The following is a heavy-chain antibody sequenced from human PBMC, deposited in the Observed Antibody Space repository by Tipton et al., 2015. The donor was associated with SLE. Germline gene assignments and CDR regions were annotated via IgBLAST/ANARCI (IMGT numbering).Heavy chain of an antibody. J-gene: IGHJ2*01. CDR2: ISYDGSIK. V-gene: IGHV3-30-3*02. Sequence: SLRLSCAASGFTFSSYVMHWVRQAPGKGLEWVAVISYDGSIKYYADSAKGRFTISRDNSKNTLYLQMNSLRPEDTAVYYCARTITIFGLVTATGYFDLWGRGTLVTVSS. D-gene: IGHD3-3*01. CDR1: GFTFSSYV. CDR3: ARTITIFGLVTATGYFDL.